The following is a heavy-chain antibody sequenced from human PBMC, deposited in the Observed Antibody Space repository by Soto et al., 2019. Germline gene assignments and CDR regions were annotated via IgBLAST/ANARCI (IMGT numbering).Heavy chain of an antibody. J-gene: IGHJ4*02. CDR2: INAGNGNT. V-gene: IGHV1-3*01. Sequence: ASVKVSCKXSGYTFTSYAMHWVRQAPGQRLEWMGWINAGNGNTKYSQKFQGRVTITRDTSASTAYMELSSLRSEDTAVYYCARDLWIQLWSSAFDYWGQGTLVTVSS. CDR1: GYTFTSYA. CDR3: ARDLWIQLWSSAFDY. D-gene: IGHD5-18*01.